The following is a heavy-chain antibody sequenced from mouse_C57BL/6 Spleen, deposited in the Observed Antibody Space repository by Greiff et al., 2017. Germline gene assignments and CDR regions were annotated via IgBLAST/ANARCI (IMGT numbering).Heavy chain of an antibody. Sequence: VQLQQPGAELVKPGASVKLSCKASGYTFTSYWMQWVKQRPGQGLEWIGKIDPSDSYTNYNQKFKGKATLTVDTSSSTAYMQLSSLTSEDSAVYYCAIITTVKYFDVWGTGTTVTVSS. CDR2: IDPSDSYT. D-gene: IGHD1-1*01. J-gene: IGHJ1*03. V-gene: IGHV1-50*01. CDR1: GYTFTSYW. CDR3: AIITTVKYFDV.